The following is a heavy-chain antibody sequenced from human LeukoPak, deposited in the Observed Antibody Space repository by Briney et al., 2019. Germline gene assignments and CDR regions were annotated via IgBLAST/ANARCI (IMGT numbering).Heavy chain of an antibody. D-gene: IGHD6-19*01. J-gene: IGHJ5*02. CDR3: ARDAETYSSGWWPFDP. CDR2: IYYSGST. CDR1: GGSIRTYY. Sequence: SETLSLTCTVSGGSIRTYYWSRIRQPPGKGLEWIGYIYYSGSTNYNPSLKSRVTISVDTSKNQFSLKLSSVTAADTAVYYCARDAETYSSGWWPFDPWGQGTLVTVSS. V-gene: IGHV4-59*01.